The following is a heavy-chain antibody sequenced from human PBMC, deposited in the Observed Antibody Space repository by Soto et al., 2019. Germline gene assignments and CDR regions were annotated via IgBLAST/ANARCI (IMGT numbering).Heavy chain of an antibody. D-gene: IGHD2-15*01. CDR1: GGSISSYY. V-gene: IGHV4-4*07. CDR3: ARAPSARYCSGGSCYSYYYYGMDV. CDR2: IYTSGST. J-gene: IGHJ6*02. Sequence: PXGTLSLTCTVSGGSISSYYWSWIRQPSGKGLEWIGRIYTSGSTNYNPSLKSRVTMSVDTSKNQFSLKLSSVTAADTAVYYCARAPSARYCSGGSCYSYYYYGMDVWGQGTTVTVSS.